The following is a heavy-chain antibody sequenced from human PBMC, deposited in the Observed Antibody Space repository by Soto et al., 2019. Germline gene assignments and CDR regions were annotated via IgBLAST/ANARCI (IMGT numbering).Heavy chain of an antibody. V-gene: IGHV4-59*08. D-gene: IGHD4-17*01. CDR3: ARQGGVYYGDYGYYYYMDV. Sequence: SETLSLTCTVSGGSISSYYWSWIRQPPGKGLEWIGYIYYSGSTNYNPSLKSRVTISVDTSKNQFSLKLSSVTAADTAVYYCARQGGVYYGDYGYYYYMDVWGKGTTVTVSS. J-gene: IGHJ6*03. CDR1: GGSISSYY. CDR2: IYYSGST.